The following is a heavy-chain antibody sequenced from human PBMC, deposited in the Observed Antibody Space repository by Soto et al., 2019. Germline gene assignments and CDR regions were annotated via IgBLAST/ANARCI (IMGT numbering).Heavy chain of an antibody. CDR1: GGTFSSYA. Sequence: SVKVSCKASGGTFSSYAISWVRQAPGQGLEWMGGIIPIFGTANYAQKFQGRVTITADKSTSTAYMGLSSLRSEDTAVYYCAREGGGGPAAIPSYYGMDVWGQGTTVTVSS. CDR3: AREGGGGPAAIPSYYGMDV. J-gene: IGHJ6*02. D-gene: IGHD2-2*01. V-gene: IGHV1-69*06. CDR2: IIPIFGTA.